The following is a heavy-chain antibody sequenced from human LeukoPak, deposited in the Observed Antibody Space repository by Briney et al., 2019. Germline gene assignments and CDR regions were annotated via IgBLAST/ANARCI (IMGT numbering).Heavy chain of an antibody. CDR3: ASQWEPMGGRSFEI. CDR1: GGSISSYY. J-gene: IGHJ3*02. Sequence: SETLSLTCTVSGGSISSYYWSWIRQPPGKGLEWIGYIYYRGSTNHNPSLKSRVTVSIDTSKSQFSLKLTSVTAADTAMYYCASQWEPMGGRSFEIGGQGTMVTVSS. CDR2: IYYRGST. D-gene: IGHD1-14*01. V-gene: IGHV4-59*08.